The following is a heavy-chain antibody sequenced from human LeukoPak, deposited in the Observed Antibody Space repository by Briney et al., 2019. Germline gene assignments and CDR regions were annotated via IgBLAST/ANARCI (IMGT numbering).Heavy chain of an antibody. CDR1: GFTFSSHA. V-gene: IGHV3-30-3*01. CDR2: ISYDGSNK. CDR3: ARVGTSSLRDWFDP. J-gene: IGHJ5*02. Sequence: GGSLRLSCAASGFTFSSHAMNWVRQAPGRGLEWVAVISYDGSNKYYVDSVKGRFTISRDNSKNMLYLQMNSLRAEDTAVYYCARVGTSSLRDWFDPWGQGTLVTVSS. D-gene: IGHD2-8*01.